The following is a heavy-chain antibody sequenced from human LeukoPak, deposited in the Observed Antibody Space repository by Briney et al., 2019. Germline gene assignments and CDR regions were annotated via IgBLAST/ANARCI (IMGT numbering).Heavy chain of an antibody. CDR3: ARDYYDSSGYAATDYGMDV. CDR2: IIPIFGTA. J-gene: IGHJ6*02. V-gene: IGHV1-69*13. CDR1: GGTFNSYV. Sequence: SVKVSCKASGGTFNSYVISWVRQAPGQGLEWMGGIIPIFGTANYAQKFQGRVTITADESTSTAYMELSSLRFEDTAVYYCARDYYDSSGYAATDYGMDVWGQGTTVTVSS. D-gene: IGHD3-22*01.